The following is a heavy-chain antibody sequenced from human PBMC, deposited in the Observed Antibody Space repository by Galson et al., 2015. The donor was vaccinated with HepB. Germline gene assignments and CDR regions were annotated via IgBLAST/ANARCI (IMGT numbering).Heavy chain of an antibody. CDR3: ATGGSRTGGYTWFDP. CDR1: GYTLTELS. V-gene: IGHV1-24*01. D-gene: IGHD3-22*01. CDR2: FDPEDGET. J-gene: IGHJ5*02. Sequence: SVKVSCKVSGYTLTELSMHWVRQAPGKGLEWMGGFDPEDGETIYAQKFQGRVTMTEDTSTDTAYMELSSLRSEDTAVYYCATGGSRTGGYTWFDPWGQGTLVTVSS.